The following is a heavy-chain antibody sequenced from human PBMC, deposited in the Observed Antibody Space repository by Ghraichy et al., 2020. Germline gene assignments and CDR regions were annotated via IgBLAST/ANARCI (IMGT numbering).Heavy chain of an antibody. CDR2: ISPNSGDT. Sequence: ASVKVSCKASGYTFTAYYMNWVRQAPGQGLEWMGRISPNSGDTNYAQKFQGRVTMNRDTSISTVYMELSRLRSDDTAVYYCARDFFSSITAPNYYFGMDVWGQGTTVTVSS. V-gene: IGHV1-2*06. D-gene: IGHD6-6*01. J-gene: IGHJ6*02. CDR3: ARDFFSSITAPNYYFGMDV. CDR1: GYTFTAYY.